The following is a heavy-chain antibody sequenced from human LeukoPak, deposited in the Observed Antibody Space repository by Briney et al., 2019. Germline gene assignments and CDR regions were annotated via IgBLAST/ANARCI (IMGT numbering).Heavy chain of an antibody. D-gene: IGHD3-10*01. CDR1: GFTFSSYS. Sequence: GGSLRLSCAASGFTFSSYSMNWVRQAPGKGLEWVSGINWNSDSIGYAVRGRFTISRDNAKNSLYLQMNSLRAEDTAVYYCARVNWIRGVSYYYYYMDVWGKGTTVTISS. CDR3: ARVNWIRGVSYYYYYMDV. CDR2: INWNSDSI. V-gene: IGHV3-20*04. J-gene: IGHJ6*03.